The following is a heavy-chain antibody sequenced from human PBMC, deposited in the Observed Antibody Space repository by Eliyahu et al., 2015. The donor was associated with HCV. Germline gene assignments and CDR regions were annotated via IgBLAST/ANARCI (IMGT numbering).Heavy chain of an antibody. V-gene: IGHV2-70*15. CDR1: GFXLSTSGXC. J-gene: IGHJ6*02. CDR3: ARTYIVVVPAAMRPPYYYYYGMDV. Sequence: QVTLRESGPALVKPTQTLTLTCTFSGFXLSTSGXCVXWXRQPPGKALEWLARIDWDDDKYYSTSLKTRLTISKDTSKNQVVLTMTNMDPVDTATYYCARTYIVVVPAAMRPPYYYYYGMDVWGQGTTVTVSS. CDR2: IDWDDDK. D-gene: IGHD2-2*01.